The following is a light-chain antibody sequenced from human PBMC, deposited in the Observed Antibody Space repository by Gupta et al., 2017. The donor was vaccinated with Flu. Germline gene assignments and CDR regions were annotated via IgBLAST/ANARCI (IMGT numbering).Light chain of an antibody. CDR1: ERFTTR. CDR2: GAS. V-gene: IGKV1D-12*01. CDR3: QQASSFPLT. J-gene: IGKJ4*01. Sequence: DIQMTQSPSSVSASVGDTVTITCRASERFTTRLAWYQQKPGTAPKLLIYGASTLRSGVPSRFSGSGSETDFTLTISSLQPEDFATYYCQQASSFPLTFGGGTKVEIK.